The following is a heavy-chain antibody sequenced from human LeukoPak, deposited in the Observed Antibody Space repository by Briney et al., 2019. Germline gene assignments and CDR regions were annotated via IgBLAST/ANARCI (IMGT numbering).Heavy chain of an antibody. CDR2: IYTSGST. CDR1: GGSISSYY. D-gene: IGHD3-22*01. Sequence: SETLSLTCTVSGGSISSYYWSWIQQPAGKGLEWIGRIYTSGSTNYNPSLKSRVTMSVDTSKNQFSLKLSSVTAADTAVYYCARDVSLYYDSSGYYYAYFDYWGQGTLVTVSS. J-gene: IGHJ4*02. V-gene: IGHV4-4*07. CDR3: ARDVSLYYDSSGYYYAYFDY.